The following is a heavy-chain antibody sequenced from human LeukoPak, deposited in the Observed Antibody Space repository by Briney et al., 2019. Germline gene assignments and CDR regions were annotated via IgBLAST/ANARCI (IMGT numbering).Heavy chain of an antibody. V-gene: IGHV1-8*03. CDR3: ARDRSRVYPDDSEG. CDR1: GDTFSVTM. J-gene: IGHJ4*02. Sequence: ASVKVSCVHPGDTFSVTMICSGPQATGQGLEWMGWMNPNSGSTGYAQTFQGRVTITRNTSISTAYMGMSGLRSEDTAMYYCARDRSRVYPDDSEGWGTRTLVTVSS. D-gene: IGHD5/OR15-5a*01. CDR2: MNPNSGST.